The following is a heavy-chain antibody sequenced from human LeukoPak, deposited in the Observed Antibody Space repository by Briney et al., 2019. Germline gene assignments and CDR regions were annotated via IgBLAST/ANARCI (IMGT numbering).Heavy chain of an antibody. Sequence: SETLSLTCTVSGASISSDYWSWIRQPPGKGLEWIGYIYYSGSTNYNPSLKSRVTISVDTSKNQFSLKLSSVTAADTAVYYCASQIVGALDYWGQGTLVTVSS. CDR2: IYYSGST. V-gene: IGHV4-59*08. CDR1: GASISSDY. D-gene: IGHD1-26*01. J-gene: IGHJ4*02. CDR3: ASQIVGALDY.